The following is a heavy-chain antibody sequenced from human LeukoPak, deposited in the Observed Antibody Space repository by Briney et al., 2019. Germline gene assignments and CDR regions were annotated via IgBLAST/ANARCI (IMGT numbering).Heavy chain of an antibody. V-gene: IGHV3-21*01. Sequence: GGSLRLSCAASGFTFSSYSMNWVRQAPGKGLEWVSSISSSSSYIYYADSVKGRFTISRDNAKNSLYLQMNSLRAEDTAVYYCARDGGAPTTTYFDYWGQGTLVTVSS. CDR2: ISSSSSYI. J-gene: IGHJ4*02. CDR1: GFTFSSYS. CDR3: ARDGGAPTTTYFDY. D-gene: IGHD3-16*01.